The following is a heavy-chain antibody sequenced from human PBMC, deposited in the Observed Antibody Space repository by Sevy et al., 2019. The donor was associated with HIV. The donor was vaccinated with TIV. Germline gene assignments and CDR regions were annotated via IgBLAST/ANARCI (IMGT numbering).Heavy chain of an antibody. D-gene: IGHD4-17*01. J-gene: IGHJ4*02. CDR2: ITNSGSSI. Sequence: GGCLRLSCTASGFTFSSYEMNWVRQAPGKGLEWVSYITNSGSSIYYSDSVRGRFTVSIDNAKNSLYLQMKSLRAEDTAVYYCARDLPPSATTVAHFDYWGRGTLVTVSS. CDR3: ARDLPPSATTVAHFDY. V-gene: IGHV3-48*03. CDR1: GFTFSSYE.